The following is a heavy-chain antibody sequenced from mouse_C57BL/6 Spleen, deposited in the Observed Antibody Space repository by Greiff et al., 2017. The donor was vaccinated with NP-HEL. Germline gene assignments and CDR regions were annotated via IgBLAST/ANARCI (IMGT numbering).Heavy chain of an antibody. CDR1: GYTFTSYW. J-gene: IGHJ3*01. V-gene: IGHV1-64*01. CDR3: AREDDGYSWFAY. CDR2: IHPNSGST. D-gene: IGHD2-3*01. Sequence: VQLKQPGAELVKPGASVKLSCKASGYTFTSYWMHWVKQRPGQGLEWIGMIHPNSGSTNYNEKFKSKATLTVDKSSSTAYMQLSSLTSEDSAVYYCAREDDGYSWFAYWGQGTLVTVSA.